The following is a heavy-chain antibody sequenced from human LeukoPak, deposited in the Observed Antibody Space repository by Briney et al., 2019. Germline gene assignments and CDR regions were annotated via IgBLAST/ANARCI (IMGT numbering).Heavy chain of an antibody. Sequence: GGSLRLSCAASGFSFSSYAMSWVRQAPGKGLEWVLSISGSGGSTYYADSVKGRFTISRDNSKNTLYLQMNSQRAEDTAVYYCAKDRGYSGYDYGSDAFDIWGQGTMVTVSS. CDR1: GFSFSSYA. D-gene: IGHD5-12*01. CDR3: AKDRGYSGYDYGSDAFDI. J-gene: IGHJ3*02. CDR2: ISGSGGST. V-gene: IGHV3-23*01.